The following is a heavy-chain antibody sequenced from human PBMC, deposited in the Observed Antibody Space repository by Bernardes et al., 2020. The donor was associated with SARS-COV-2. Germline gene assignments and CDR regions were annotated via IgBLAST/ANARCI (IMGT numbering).Heavy chain of an antibody. CDR2: IYSSGTT. CDR1: SGSISNSNYY. V-gene: IGHV4-39*01. D-gene: IGHD2-21*02. Sequence: SETLSLTCTVSSGSISNSNYYWGWIRQPPGKGLEWIGSIYSSGTTYKNPSLQSRVTNSVDTSKNQFSLRLTSVTAADTAVYYCVGSSCGRDCYIGGLRSWDYGMDVWGQGTTVTVSS. J-gene: IGHJ6*02. CDR3: VGSSCGRDCYIGGLRSWDYGMDV.